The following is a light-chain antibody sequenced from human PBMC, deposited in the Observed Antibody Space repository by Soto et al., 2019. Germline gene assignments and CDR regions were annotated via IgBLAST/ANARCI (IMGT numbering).Light chain of an antibody. Sequence: EIVLKQSPDTLSWSPGERATLSCRASQSVRSNYLAWYQQKHGQAPRFLIYDASSRATGIPDRFSGSGSGTDFTLTISRLEPEDFAVYYCQQYGSTPLTFGGGTKVDIK. CDR2: DAS. J-gene: IGKJ4*01. CDR1: QSVRSNY. CDR3: QQYGSTPLT. V-gene: IGKV3-20*01.